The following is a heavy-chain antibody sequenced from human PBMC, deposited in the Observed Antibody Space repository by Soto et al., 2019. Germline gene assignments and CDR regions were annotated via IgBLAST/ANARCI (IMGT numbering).Heavy chain of an antibody. D-gene: IGHD1-26*01. J-gene: IGHJ3*02. Sequence: GSLRLSCAASGFTFSDYYMSWIRQAPGKGLEWVSYISSSGSTIYYADSVKGRFTISRDNAKNSLYLQMNSLRAEDTAVYYCAGGSWSSGSYYDEAFDIWGQGTMVTVSS. V-gene: IGHV3-11*01. CDR3: AGGSWSSGSYYDEAFDI. CDR2: ISSSGSTI. CDR1: GFTFSDYY.